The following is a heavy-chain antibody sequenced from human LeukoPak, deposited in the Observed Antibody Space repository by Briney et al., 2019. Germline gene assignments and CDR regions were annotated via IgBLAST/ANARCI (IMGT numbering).Heavy chain of an antibody. CDR1: GYSISSGYY. J-gene: IGHJ4*02. CDR2: IYHSGST. V-gene: IGHV4-38-2*02. D-gene: IGHD5-18*01. Sequence: SETLSLTCSVSGYSISSGYYWGWIRQPPGKGLEWIGRIYHSGSTYYDPSLKNRVTISVDTSRNQFSLKLSSVTAADTAVYYCARGPIQLWSFDYWGQGTLVTVSS. CDR3: ARGPIQLWSFDY.